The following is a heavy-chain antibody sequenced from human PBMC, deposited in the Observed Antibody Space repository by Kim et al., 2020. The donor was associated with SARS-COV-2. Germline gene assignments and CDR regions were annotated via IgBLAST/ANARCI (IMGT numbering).Heavy chain of an antibody. CDR1: GYSFSSYW. CDR3: ARSFAGYSPNDVFDI. D-gene: IGHD4-4*01. V-gene: IGHV5-51*01. J-gene: IGHJ3*02. CDR2: IYPGDSDT. Sequence: GESLKISCKGSGYSFSSYWIGWVRQMPGRGLEWMGIIYPGDSDTRYSPSFQGQVTISADKSIRTANLQWSSLKASDTAIYYCARSFAGYSPNDVFDIWGQGTMVTVSS.